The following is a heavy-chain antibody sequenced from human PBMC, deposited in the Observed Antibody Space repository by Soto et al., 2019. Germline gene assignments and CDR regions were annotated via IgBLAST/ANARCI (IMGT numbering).Heavy chain of an antibody. V-gene: IGHV3-15*06. D-gene: IGHD5-12*01. J-gene: IGHJ4*02. CDR3: PVDPYSGSEQRGDF. CDR1: GIPFSTAW. Sequence: QLVESGGGLVEPGGSLRLSWAVSGIPFSTAWLSWIRQAPGKGLEWVGRIKAKTDAGTTNYAAPVKDRFTTSRDDSKNTVYLQMNGLTTEDTAIYYCPVDPYSGSEQRGDFWGQGILVTVSS. CDR2: IKAKTDAGTT.